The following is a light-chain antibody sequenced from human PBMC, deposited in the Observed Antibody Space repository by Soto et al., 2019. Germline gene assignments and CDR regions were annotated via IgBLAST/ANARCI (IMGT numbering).Light chain of an antibody. V-gene: IGKV3-20*01. CDR3: QQYGRT. CDR2: GAS. Sequence: EIVLTQSPGTLSLSPGERATLSCRASQSVSSSYLAWYQQKPGQAPRLLIYGASSRATGMPNRFSGSGSGTDFAPTISRLEPEDFAVYYCQQYGRTFGQGTKVEIK. J-gene: IGKJ1*01. CDR1: QSVSSSY.